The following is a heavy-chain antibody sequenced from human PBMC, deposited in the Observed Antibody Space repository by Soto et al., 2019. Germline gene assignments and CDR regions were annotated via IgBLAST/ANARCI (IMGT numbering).Heavy chain of an antibody. V-gene: IGHV3-66*01. Sequence: GGSLRLSCAASGFTVSSNYMSWVRQAPGKGLEWVSVIYSGVSTYYADSVKGRFTISRDNSKNTLYLQMNSLRAEDTAVYYCATSLFFRVVPAAIGAFDIWGQGTMVTVSS. J-gene: IGHJ3*02. CDR2: IYSGVST. CDR1: GFTVSSNY. D-gene: IGHD2-2*02. CDR3: ATSLFFRVVPAAIGAFDI.